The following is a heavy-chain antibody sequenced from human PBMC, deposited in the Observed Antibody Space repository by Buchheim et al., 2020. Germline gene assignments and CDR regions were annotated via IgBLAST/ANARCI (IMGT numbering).Heavy chain of an antibody. J-gene: IGHJ6*03. CDR2: INSDGSST. CDR3: ARPTQLQYYSSTSCYYMDV. CDR1: GFTFSSYW. D-gene: IGHD2-2*01. Sequence: EVQLVESGGGLVQPGGSLRLSCAASGFTFSSYWMHWVRQAPGKGLVWVSRINSDGSSTSYADSVKGRFTISRDNAKNTLYLQMNSLRAEDTAVYYCARPTQLQYYSSTSCYYMDVWGKGTT. V-gene: IGHV3-74*01.